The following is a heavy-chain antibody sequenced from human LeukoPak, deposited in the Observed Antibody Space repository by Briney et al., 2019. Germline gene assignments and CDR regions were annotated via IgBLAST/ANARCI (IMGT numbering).Heavy chain of an antibody. D-gene: IGHD3-16*01. CDR1: GFTVSSNY. CDR2: IYSGGST. V-gene: IGHV3-53*01. Sequence: GGSLRLSCAASGFTVSSNYMIWVRQAPGKGLEWVSVIYSGGSTYYADSVQGRFTISRDNPKNTLYLQMNSLRAEDTAVYYCARDLGGGAIDYWGQGTLVTVSS. J-gene: IGHJ4*02. CDR3: ARDLGGGAIDY.